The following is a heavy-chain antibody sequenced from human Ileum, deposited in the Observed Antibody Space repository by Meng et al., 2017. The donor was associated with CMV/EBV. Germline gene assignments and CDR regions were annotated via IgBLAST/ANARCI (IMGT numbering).Heavy chain of an antibody. CDR3: ARGRRDGYNNPPLDY. Sequence: QVQLEQWGAGLLKPSETLPLTRAVYGGSLSGYYWSWIRQPPGKGLEWIGEINHSGSTNYNPSLKSRVTISVDTSKNQFSLKLSSVTAADTAVYYCARGRRDGYNNPPLDYWGQGTLVTVSS. J-gene: IGHJ4*02. V-gene: IGHV4-34*01. D-gene: IGHD5-24*01. CDR2: INHSGST. CDR1: GGSLSGYY.